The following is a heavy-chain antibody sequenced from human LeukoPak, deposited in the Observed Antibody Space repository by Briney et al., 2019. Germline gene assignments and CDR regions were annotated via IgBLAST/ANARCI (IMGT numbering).Heavy chain of an antibody. V-gene: IGHV4-4*07. D-gene: IGHD5-12*01. CDR2: IYTSGNT. J-gene: IGHJ4*02. CDR1: GGSISGYY. Sequence: PSETLSLTCTVSGGSISGYYWSWIRQPAGKGLEWIGRIYTSGNTNYNPSLKSRVTMSVDTSKNQFSLRLSSVTAADTAVYYCARHRDTRGYGGYWDFNQWGQGTLVTVSS. CDR3: ARHRDTRGYGGYWDFNQ.